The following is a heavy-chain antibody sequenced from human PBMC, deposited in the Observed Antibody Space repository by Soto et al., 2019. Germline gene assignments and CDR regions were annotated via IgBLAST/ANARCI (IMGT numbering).Heavy chain of an antibody. CDR2: IKGDGSRI. D-gene: IGHD2-2*02. V-gene: IGHV3-74*01. Sequence: EVQLVESGGGLVQPGGSLRLSCAASGFTFSNYWIHWVRQTPGKGLVWVSRIKGDGSRIDYADSVEGRFTISRHNAKHRVYVPMASLGDEDAAVYYCARGIPGYYGKDAWGQGTTVTVSS. CDR1: GFTFSNYW. CDR3: ARGIPGYYGKDA. J-gene: IGHJ6*01.